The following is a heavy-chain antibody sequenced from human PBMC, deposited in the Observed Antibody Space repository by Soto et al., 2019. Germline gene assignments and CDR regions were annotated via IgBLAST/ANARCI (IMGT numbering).Heavy chain of an antibody. V-gene: IGHV4-34*01. Sequence: SETLSLTCAVYGGSFSAYYWSWIRQPPGKGLEWIGEINHSGSTNYNPSLKSRVTISVDTSKNKFSLKLRYVTAADTAVYYCASLERGYSYGSSEYWGQGTLVTVSS. D-gene: IGHD5-18*01. J-gene: IGHJ4*02. CDR2: INHSGST. CDR1: GGSFSAYY. CDR3: ASLERGYSYGSSEY.